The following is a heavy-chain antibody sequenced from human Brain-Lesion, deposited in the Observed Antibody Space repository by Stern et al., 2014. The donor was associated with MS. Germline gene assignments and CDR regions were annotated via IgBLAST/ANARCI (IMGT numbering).Heavy chain of an antibody. CDR1: GNTFSSYD. D-gene: IGHD2-2*01. CDR3: ARAVRNQLLSEY. V-gene: IGHV1-8*01. CDR2: MNPYSGNT. Sequence: QVQLVHSGAEVKKPGASVKVSCKASGNTFSSYDITWVRQASGHGLDWMGWMNPYSGNTGYAQKFKGRVSMTSDPSISTVYMELTSLTSDDTAVYFCARAVRNQLLSEYWGQGTLVTVSS. J-gene: IGHJ4*02.